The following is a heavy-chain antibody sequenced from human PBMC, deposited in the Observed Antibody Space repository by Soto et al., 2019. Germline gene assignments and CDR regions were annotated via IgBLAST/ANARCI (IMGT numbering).Heavy chain of an antibody. J-gene: IGHJ4*02. CDR3: VRGDYGSGSYTFDF. CDR1: GFTFTYFA. V-gene: IGHV3-33*01. Sequence: QVQLEESGGGVVQPGRSLRLSCTASGFTFTYFAMHWVRQAPGKGLEWVAVMWYDGTDTFYGDSVKGRFIISRDNSKNTVHLQMNSLRDEDTAVYYCVRGDYGSGSYTFDFWGQGTLVTVSS. D-gene: IGHD3-10*01. CDR2: MWYDGTDT.